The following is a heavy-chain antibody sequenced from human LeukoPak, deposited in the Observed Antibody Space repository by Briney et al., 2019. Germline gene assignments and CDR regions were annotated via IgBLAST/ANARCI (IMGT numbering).Heavy chain of an antibody. V-gene: IGHV3-23*01. D-gene: IGHD3-10*01. Sequence: GGSLRLSCAASGITFSSYGMSWVRQAPGKGLEWVSSISSTGGTTYYADSVKGRFTISRDNSKNTLYLQMNSLRAEDTAVYYCAREMMVRVTLDVWGKGTTVTVSS. J-gene: IGHJ6*04. CDR3: AREMMVRVTLDV. CDR2: ISSTGGTT. CDR1: GITFSSYG.